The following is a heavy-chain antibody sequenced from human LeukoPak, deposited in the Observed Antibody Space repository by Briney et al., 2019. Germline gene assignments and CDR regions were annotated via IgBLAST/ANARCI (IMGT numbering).Heavy chain of an antibody. CDR3: ARETNNWALDY. V-gene: IGHV4-59*01. J-gene: IGHJ4*02. D-gene: IGHD1-20*01. CDR2: IQYSGNT. Sequence: SETLSLTCTMSGGSISTYYWSWFRQSPVKGLEWIGFIQYSGNTKSNPSLKGRVTISLDMSKNQFSLRLTSVTAADTAVYYCARETNNWALDYWGQGTLVTVSS. CDR1: GGSISTYY.